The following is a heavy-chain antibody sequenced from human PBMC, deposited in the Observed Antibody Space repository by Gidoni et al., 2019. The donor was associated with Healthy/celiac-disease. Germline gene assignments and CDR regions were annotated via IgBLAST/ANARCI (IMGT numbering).Heavy chain of an antibody. Sequence: EVQLVESGGGLVQPGGSLRLSCAASGFTFSSYWMSWVRQAPGKGLEWVANIKQDGSEKYYVDSVKGRFTISRDNAKNSLYLQMNSLRAEDTAVYYCARDSPYSSSSTFDYWGQGTLVTVSS. CDR3: ARDSPYSSSSTFDY. CDR1: GFTFSSYW. V-gene: IGHV3-7*03. CDR2: IKQDGSEK. D-gene: IGHD6-13*01. J-gene: IGHJ4*02.